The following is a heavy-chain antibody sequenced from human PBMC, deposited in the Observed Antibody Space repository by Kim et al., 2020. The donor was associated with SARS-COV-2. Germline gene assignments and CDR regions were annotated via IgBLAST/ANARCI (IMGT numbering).Heavy chain of an antibody. D-gene: IGHD6-13*01. J-gene: IGHJ4*02. CDR3: AREIAAAGNVDY. V-gene: IGHV4-34*01. Sequence: YNPSLKSRVTIAVDTSKNQFSLKLSSVTAADTAVYYCAREIAAAGNVDYWGQGTLVTVSS.